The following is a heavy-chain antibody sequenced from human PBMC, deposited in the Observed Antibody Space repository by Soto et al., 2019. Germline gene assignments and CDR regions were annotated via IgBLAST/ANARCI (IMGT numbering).Heavy chain of an antibody. CDR1: GAPITTTKW. CDR3: ATQTISYTWGV. Sequence: QVQLQESGPGLVNPSETLSLTCTVSGAPITTTKWWAWVRLPPGKGLEWIGELSRGDERSSNPSLEGRFTMSLDKSNNHFSLKLTSVTAAVTAIYYCATQTISYTWGVWGRGTSVTVSS. V-gene: IGHV4-4*02. CDR2: LSRGDER. J-gene: IGHJ6*02. D-gene: IGHD3-16*01.